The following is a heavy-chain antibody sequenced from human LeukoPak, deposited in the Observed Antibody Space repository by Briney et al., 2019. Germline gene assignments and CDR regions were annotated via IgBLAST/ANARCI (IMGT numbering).Heavy chain of an antibody. D-gene: IGHD6-6*01. Sequence: SETLSLTCTVSGASISSYYWSWIRQPPEKGLEWIGYIDTSGSTNYNPSIQSRVTISVDTSNNQFSLNLSSVTASDTTVYYCARHARFEYSTSRDYYCYFMDVWGKGTTVTVSS. V-gene: IGHV4-4*09. CDR2: IDTSGST. CDR1: GASISSYY. J-gene: IGHJ6*03. CDR3: ARHARFEYSTSRDYYCYFMDV.